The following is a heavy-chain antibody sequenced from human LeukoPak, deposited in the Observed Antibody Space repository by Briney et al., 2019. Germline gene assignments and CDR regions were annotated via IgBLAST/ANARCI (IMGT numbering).Heavy chain of an antibody. Sequence: GGSLRLSCAASGFTFSSYSMNWVRQAPGKGLEWVSSISSSSSYIYYADSVKGRFTISRDNAKNSLYLQMNSLRAEDTAVYYCARAHSSGYYYSGYWGQGTLVTVSS. CDR2: ISSSSSYI. CDR1: GFTFSSYS. D-gene: IGHD3-22*01. CDR3: ARAHSSGYYYSGY. V-gene: IGHV3-21*01. J-gene: IGHJ4*02.